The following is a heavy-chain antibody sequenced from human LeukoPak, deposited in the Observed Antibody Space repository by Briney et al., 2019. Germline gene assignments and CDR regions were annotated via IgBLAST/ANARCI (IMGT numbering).Heavy chain of an antibody. J-gene: IGHJ4*02. CDR3: ARGGLGSAFDS. V-gene: IGHV3-23*01. CDR1: GFTFSSYA. Sequence: PGGSLRLSCAASGFTFSSYALTWVRQAPGKGLECVSGISGSGGSTYYADSLKGRFTISRDNSKNTLYLQINSLRADDTAVFYCARGGLGSAFDSWGQGTLVTVSS. D-gene: IGHD6-19*01. CDR2: ISGSGGST.